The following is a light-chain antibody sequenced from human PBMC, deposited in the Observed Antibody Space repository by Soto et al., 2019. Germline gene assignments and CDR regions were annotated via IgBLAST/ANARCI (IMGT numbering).Light chain of an antibody. V-gene: IGKV3-20*01. CDR2: GAS. J-gene: IGKJ1*01. Sequence: EIVLTQSPGTLSLSPGERATLSCRASQSVSNNYLAWYQQRPGQAPRLLIYGASSRATGIPDRFSGSGSGTDFTLTTSRLEPEDFAVYYCQQYGSSPRTFGQGAKVDIK. CDR1: QSVSNNY. CDR3: QQYGSSPRT.